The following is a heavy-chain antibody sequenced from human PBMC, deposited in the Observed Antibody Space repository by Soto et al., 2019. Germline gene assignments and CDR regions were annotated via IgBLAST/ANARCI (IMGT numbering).Heavy chain of an antibody. CDR3: ATDIHATWLLNS. CDR1: GFGFGGKT. D-gene: IGHD2-2*02. Sequence: PGGSLRLSCAASGFGFGGKTMYWVRQAPGRGLEWVALIAPDGSQIYYADSVKGRFTISRDNSKNTLYLQMDSLRAEDTSLYLCATDIHATWLLNSWGQGTLVTVPS. CDR2: IAPDGSQI. V-gene: IGHV3-30-3*01. J-gene: IGHJ5*01.